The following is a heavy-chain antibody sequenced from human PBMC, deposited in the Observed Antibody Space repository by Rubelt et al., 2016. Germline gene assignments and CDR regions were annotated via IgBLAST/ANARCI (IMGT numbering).Heavy chain of an antibody. V-gene: IGHV1-46*01. CDR3: ARGGDLALDD. J-gene: IGHJ4*02. Sequence: QVQLVQSGAEMKKPGASVKVSCKASGYTFTSYYMHWVRQAPGQGLEWMGIIKPSGGSTSYAPKFQGRVTMTRDTSTSTVYMGLSSLGSEDTAVYYCARGGDLALDDWGQGTLVTVSS. CDR1: GYTFTSYY. CDR2: IKPSGGST. D-gene: IGHD3-3*01.